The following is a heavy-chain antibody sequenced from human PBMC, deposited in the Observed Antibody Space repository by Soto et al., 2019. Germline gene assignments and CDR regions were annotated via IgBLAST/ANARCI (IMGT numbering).Heavy chain of an antibody. D-gene: IGHD3-16*02. Sequence: SETLSLTCTVSGGSISSSSYYWGWIRQPPGKGLEWIGSIYYSGSTYYNPSLKSRVTISVDTSKNQFSLKLSSVTAADTAGYYCGRHREGSFRYGLFSAFDYWGQGTLVTVSS. CDR3: GRHREGSFRYGLFSAFDY. J-gene: IGHJ4*02. CDR1: GGSISSSSYY. CDR2: IYYSGST. V-gene: IGHV4-39*01.